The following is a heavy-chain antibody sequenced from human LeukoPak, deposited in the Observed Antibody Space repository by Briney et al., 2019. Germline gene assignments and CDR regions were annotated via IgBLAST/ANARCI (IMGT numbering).Heavy chain of an antibody. CDR1: GYTFTIYY. V-gene: IGHV1-46*01. Sequence: ASVKVSCKASGYTFTIYYMHWVRQAPGQGLEWMGIINPSGGSTSYAQKFQGRVTMTRDTSTSTVYMELSSLRSEDTAVYYCARDYGYSSGWYVGEYYFDYWGQGTLVTVSS. CDR2: INPSGGST. D-gene: IGHD6-19*01. J-gene: IGHJ4*02. CDR3: ARDYGYSSGWYVGEYYFDY.